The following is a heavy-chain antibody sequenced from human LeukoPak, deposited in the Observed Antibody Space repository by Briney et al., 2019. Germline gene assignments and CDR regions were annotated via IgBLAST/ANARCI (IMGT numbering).Heavy chain of an antibody. CDR2: IWYDGSNK. CDR1: GSTFSTYA. J-gene: IGHJ4*02. D-gene: IGHD6-19*01. Sequence: GGSLRLSCAASGSTFSTYAMHWVRQVPGKGLEWVAVIWYDGSNKYYADSVKGRFTISRDNSKNTLYLQMNSLRAEDTAVYYCARGPYSSGWYIDYWGQGTLVTVSS. CDR3: ARGPYSSGWYIDY. V-gene: IGHV3-33*01.